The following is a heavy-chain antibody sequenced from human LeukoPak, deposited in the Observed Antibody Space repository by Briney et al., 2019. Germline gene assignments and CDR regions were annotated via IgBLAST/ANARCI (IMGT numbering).Heavy chain of an antibody. CDR3: ARGPLYHY. CDR2: IYYSGST. CDR1: GGSISSYY. V-gene: IGHV4-59*01. J-gene: IGHJ4*02. D-gene: IGHD2-8*01. Sequence: SETLSLTCTVSGGSISSYYWSWIRQPPGKGLEWIGYIYYSGSTNYNPSLKSRVTISVDTSKNQFSLKLSSVTAADTAVYYCARGPLYHYWGQGTLVTVSS.